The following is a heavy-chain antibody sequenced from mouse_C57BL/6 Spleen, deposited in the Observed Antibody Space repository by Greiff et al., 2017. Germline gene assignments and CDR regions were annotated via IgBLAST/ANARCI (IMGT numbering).Heavy chain of an antibody. CDR3: ARENWDDVDY. Sequence: EVQRVESGPGLVKPSQSLSLTCSVTGYSITSGYYWNWIRQFPGNKLEWMGYISYDGSNNYNPSLKNRISITRDTSKNQFFLKLNSVTTEDTATYYCARENWDDVDYWGQGTTLTVSS. D-gene: IGHD4-1*01. J-gene: IGHJ2*01. CDR2: ISYDGSN. V-gene: IGHV3-6*01. CDR1: GYSITSGYY.